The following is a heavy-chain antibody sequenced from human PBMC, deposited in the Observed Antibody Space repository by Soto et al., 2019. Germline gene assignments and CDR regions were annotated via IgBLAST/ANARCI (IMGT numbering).Heavy chain of an antibody. D-gene: IGHD1-1*01. CDR2: IYPTGST. CDR1: GYTISNCNY. J-gene: IGHJ4*02. Sequence: SETLSLTCTVSGYTISNCNYWGWIWQSPERGLEWIGSIYPTGSTFHNPSLKSRVTMSVDTSKNQVSLKLTSVTAADTAVYYCVRTLRGTPPYCFDYWGRGTQVTVSS. V-gene: IGHV4-38-2*02. CDR3: VRTLRGTPPYCFDY.